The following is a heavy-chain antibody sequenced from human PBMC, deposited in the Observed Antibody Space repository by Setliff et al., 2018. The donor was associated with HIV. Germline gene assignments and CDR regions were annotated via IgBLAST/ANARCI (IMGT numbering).Heavy chain of an antibody. V-gene: IGHV3-74*01. D-gene: IGHD6-13*01. Sequence: GGSLTLSCAASGFTFSSYWMHWVRQAPGKGLVWVSRINSDGSSTSYADSVKGRFTISRDNAKNTLYLQMNSLRAEDTAVYYCARVRVAADPLDPYGMDVWGQGTTVTVSS. CDR2: INSDGSST. CDR3: ARVRVAADPLDPYGMDV. J-gene: IGHJ6*02. CDR1: GFTFSSYW.